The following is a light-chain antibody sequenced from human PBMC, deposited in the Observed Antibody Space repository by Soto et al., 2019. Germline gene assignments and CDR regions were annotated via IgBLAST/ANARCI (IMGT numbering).Light chain of an antibody. CDR3: QQYNNWPQRT. Sequence: EIVMTQSPVTLSVSPGERATLSCRASQSVSSKLAWYQQQPGQAPRLLIYGASTRATGVPARFSGSGSGTEFTLTVSSLQSEDFAVYYCQQYNNWPQRTFGQGTKVEIK. V-gene: IGKV3-15*01. CDR2: GAS. J-gene: IGKJ1*01. CDR1: QSVSSK.